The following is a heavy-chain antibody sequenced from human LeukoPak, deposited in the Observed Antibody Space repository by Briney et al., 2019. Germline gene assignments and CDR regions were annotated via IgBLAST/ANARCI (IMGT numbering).Heavy chain of an antibody. D-gene: IGHD4-23*01. CDR2: INHSGST. CDR3: ARRSTVGRMGY. J-gene: IGHJ4*02. V-gene: IGHV4-34*01. CDR1: GGSFSGYY. Sequence: PSETLSLTCAVSGGSFSGYYWSWIRQPPGKGLEWIGEINHSGSTNYNPSLQCRVTISVDTTKNQFSLKLSSVTAADTAVYYCARRSTVGRMGYWGQGTLVTVSS.